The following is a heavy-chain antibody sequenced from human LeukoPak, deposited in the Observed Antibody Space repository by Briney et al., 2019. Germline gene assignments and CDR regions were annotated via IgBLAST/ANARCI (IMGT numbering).Heavy chain of an antibody. D-gene: IGHD1-26*01. CDR2: IRSKANSYAT. V-gene: IGHV3-73*01. J-gene: IGHJ4*02. CDR3: TSSRVGAINFDY. Sequence: GGSLRLSCAASGFTFSGSAMHWVRQASGKGLEWVGRIRSKANSYATAYAASVKGRFTISRDDSKSTAYLQMNSLKTEDTAVYYCTSSRVGAINFDYWGQGTLVTVSS. CDR1: GFTFSGSA.